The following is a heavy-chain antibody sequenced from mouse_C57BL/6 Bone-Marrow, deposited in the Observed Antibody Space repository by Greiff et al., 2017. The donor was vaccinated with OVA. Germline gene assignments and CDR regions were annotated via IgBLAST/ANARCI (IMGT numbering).Heavy chain of an antibody. CDR1: GFTFSSYA. CDR3: ARDRARTGRGYFDV. Sequence: DVMLVESGEGLVKPGGSLKLSCAASGFTFSSYAMSWVRQTPEKRLEWVATISDGGSYTYYPDNVKGRFTISRDNAKNNLYLQMSHLKSEDTAMYYCARDRARTGRGYFDVWGTGTTVTVSS. D-gene: IGHD4-1*01. CDR2: ISDGGSYT. J-gene: IGHJ1*03. V-gene: IGHV5-4*01.